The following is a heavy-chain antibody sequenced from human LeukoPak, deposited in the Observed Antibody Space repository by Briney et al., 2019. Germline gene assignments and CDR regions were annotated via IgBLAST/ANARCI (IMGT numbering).Heavy chain of an antibody. V-gene: IGHV4-34*01. Sequence: SETLSLTCAVYGGSFSGYYWSWIRQPPGKGLEWIGEINHSGSTNYNPSLESRVTISVDTSKNQFSLKLSSVTAADTAVYYCARGPRYSSSWYYYYYYYMDVWGKGTTVTVSS. J-gene: IGHJ6*03. CDR1: GGSFSGYY. CDR3: ARGPRYSSSWYYYYYYYMDV. D-gene: IGHD6-13*01. CDR2: INHSGST.